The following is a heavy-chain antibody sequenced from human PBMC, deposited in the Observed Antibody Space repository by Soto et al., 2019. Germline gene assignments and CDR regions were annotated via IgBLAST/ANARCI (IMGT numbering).Heavy chain of an antibody. V-gene: IGHV3-23*01. J-gene: IGHJ6*02. CDR2: ISGSGGST. CDR1: GFTFSSYA. CDR3: AKEDGMCGSYYYYYGMDV. D-gene: IGHD1-26*01. Sequence: EVQLLESGGGLVQPGGSLRLSCAASGFTFSSYAMSWVRQAPGKGLEWVSAISGSGGSTYYADSVKGRFTISRDNSKNTLYLQMNSLRAEDTAVYYCAKEDGMCGSYYYYYGMDVWGQGTTVTVSS.